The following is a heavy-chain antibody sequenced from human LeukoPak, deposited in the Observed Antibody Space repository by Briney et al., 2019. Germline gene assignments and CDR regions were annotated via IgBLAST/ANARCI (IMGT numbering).Heavy chain of an antibody. CDR3: ARGPRDGSGSSYFQH. V-gene: IGHV1-2*04. CDR2: INPNSGGT. D-gene: IGHD3-10*01. CDR1: GYTFTGYY. Sequence: ASVKVSCKASGYTFTGYYMHWVRQAPGQGLEWMGWINPNSGGTNYAQKFQGWVTMTRDTSISTAYMELSRLRSDDTAVYYCARGPRDGSGSSYFQHWGQGTLVTVSS. J-gene: IGHJ1*01.